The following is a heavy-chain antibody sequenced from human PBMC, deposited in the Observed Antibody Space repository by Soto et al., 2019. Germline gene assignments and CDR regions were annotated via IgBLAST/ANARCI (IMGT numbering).Heavy chain of an antibody. J-gene: IGHJ5*02. D-gene: IGHD2-15*01. CDR1: GGSISNYY. CDR2: IYYSGIT. V-gene: IGHV4-59*08. CDR3: ANQKYCSGGNCYNWFDP. Sequence: SSETLSLTCSVSGGSISNYYWSWIRQPPGKGLEWIGYIYYSGITNYNPSLKSRVTISVDTSKNQFSLKLSSVTAADTAEYYCANQKYCSGGNCYNWFDPWGQGILVTVSS.